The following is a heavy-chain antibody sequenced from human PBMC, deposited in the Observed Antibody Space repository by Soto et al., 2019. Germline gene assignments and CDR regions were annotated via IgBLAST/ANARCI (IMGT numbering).Heavy chain of an antibody. CDR2: IWYDGSNK. V-gene: IGHV3-33*01. Sequence: GGSLRLSCAATGFTFSDYGMHWVRQAPGKGLEWVSVIWYDGSNKYYADSVKGRFTISRDNSKKTLYLQMNSLRAEDTAVYYCARARIEPDSMIDYWGQGT. J-gene: IGHJ4*02. CDR3: ARARIEPDSMIDY. CDR1: GFTFSDYG. D-gene: IGHD3-22*01.